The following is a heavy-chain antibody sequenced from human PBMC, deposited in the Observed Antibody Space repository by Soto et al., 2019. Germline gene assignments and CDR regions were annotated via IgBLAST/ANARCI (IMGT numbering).Heavy chain of an antibody. J-gene: IGHJ4*02. D-gene: IGHD6-19*01. CDR3: AKDAGQYSSGGGFDY. CDR2: ISWNSWGI. CDR1: GFTFDDYA. V-gene: IGHV3-9*01. Sequence: EVQLVESGGGLVQPGRSLRLSCAASGFTFDDYAMHWVRQAPGKGLEWVSGISWNSWGIGYADSVKGRFTISRDNAKNSLYLQMNSLRAEDTALYYCAKDAGQYSSGGGFDYWGQGTLVTVSS.